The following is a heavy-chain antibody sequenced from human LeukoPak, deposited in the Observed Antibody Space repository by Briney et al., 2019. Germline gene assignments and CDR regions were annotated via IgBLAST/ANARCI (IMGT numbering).Heavy chain of an antibody. CDR1: GFTFSSYS. D-gene: IGHD3-22*01. J-gene: IGHJ4*02. V-gene: IGHV3-21*01. CDR3: ARARAYYYDSSGYPERDY. CDR2: ISSSSSYI. Sequence: PGGSLRLSCAASGFTFSSYSMNWVRQAPGKGLEWVSSISSSSSYIYYADSVKGRFTISGDNAKNSLYLQMNSLRAEDTAVYYCARARAYYYDSSGYPERDYWGQGTLVTVSS.